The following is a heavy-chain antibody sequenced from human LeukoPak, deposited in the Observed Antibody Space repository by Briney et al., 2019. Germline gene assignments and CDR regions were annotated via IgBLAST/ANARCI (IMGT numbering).Heavy chain of an antibody. CDR2: IYYSGST. CDR3: ARDLPYDSSGVDAFDI. CDR1: GGSISSGGYY. J-gene: IGHJ3*02. Sequence: SQTLSLTCTVSGGSISSGGYYWSWLRPHPGKGLEWVGYIYYSGSTYYNPSLKSRVTISVDTSKNQFSLKLSSVTAADTAVYYCARDLPYDSSGVDAFDIWGQGTMVTVSS. V-gene: IGHV4-31*03. D-gene: IGHD3-22*01.